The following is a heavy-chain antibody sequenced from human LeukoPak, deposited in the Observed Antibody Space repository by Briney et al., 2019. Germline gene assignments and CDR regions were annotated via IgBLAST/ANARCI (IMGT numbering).Heavy chain of an antibody. Sequence: SVKVSCKASGGTFSSYAISWVRQAPGQGLEWMGGIIPIFGTANYAQKCQGRVTITADESTSTAYMELSSLRSEDTAVYYCARDYYDSSGYYLIFDYWGQGTLVTVSS. CDR2: IIPIFGTA. V-gene: IGHV1-69*13. CDR1: GGTFSSYA. CDR3: ARDYYDSSGYYLIFDY. D-gene: IGHD3-22*01. J-gene: IGHJ4*02.